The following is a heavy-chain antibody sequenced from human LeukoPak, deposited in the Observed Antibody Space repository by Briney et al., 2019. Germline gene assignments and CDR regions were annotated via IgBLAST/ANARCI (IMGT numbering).Heavy chain of an antibody. CDR2: ISYDGSNK. J-gene: IGHJ4*02. V-gene: IGHV3-30*18. Sequence: GGSLRLSCAASGFTFSSYGMHWVRQAPGKGLEWVAVISYDGSNKYYADSVKGRFTISRDNSKNTLYLQMNSLRAEDTAVYYCAKDRMGLHGDYYFDYWGQGTLVTVSS. D-gene: IGHD4-17*01. CDR1: GFTFSSYG. CDR3: AKDRMGLHGDYYFDY.